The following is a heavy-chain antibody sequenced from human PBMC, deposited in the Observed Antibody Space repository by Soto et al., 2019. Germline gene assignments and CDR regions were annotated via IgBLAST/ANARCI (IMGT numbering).Heavy chain of an antibody. CDR1: GFTFRSYA. Sequence: GGSLRLSCAASGFTFRSYAMDWVRQAPGKGLEWVAVISYDGTNKYYADSVKGRFTISRDNSKNTLSLQMNSLRAEDTAVYYCARGDSNSWSDYWGQGTLVNVSS. CDR3: ARGDSNSWSDY. J-gene: IGHJ4*02. V-gene: IGHV3-30*01. D-gene: IGHD6-13*01. CDR2: ISYDGTNK.